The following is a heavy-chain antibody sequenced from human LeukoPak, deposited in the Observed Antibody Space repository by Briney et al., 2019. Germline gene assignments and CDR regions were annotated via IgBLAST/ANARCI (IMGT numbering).Heavy chain of an antibody. CDR1: GFTFSSYA. J-gene: IGHJ4*02. CDR2: ISVSAGST. V-gene: IGHV3-23*01. D-gene: IGHD5-12*01. CDR3: AKDSNSGYDSYYFDY. Sequence: GGSLRLSCAASGFTFSSYAMNWVRQAPGKGLEWVSAISVSAGSTYYADSVKGRFTISRDNSKNTLCLQMNSLRAEDTAVYYCAKDSNSGYDSYYFDYWGKGTLVTVSS.